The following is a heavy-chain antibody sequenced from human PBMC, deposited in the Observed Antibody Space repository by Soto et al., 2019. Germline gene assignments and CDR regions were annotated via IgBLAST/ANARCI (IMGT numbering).Heavy chain of an antibody. D-gene: IGHD3-22*01. J-gene: IGHJ6*02. CDR3: ARDSYYYDSSGYNYYYGMDV. CDR1: GFTVSSNY. V-gene: IGHV3-53*01. Sequence: GGSLRLSCAASGFTVSSNYMSWVRQAPGKGLEWVSVIYSGGSTYYADSVKGRFTISRDNSKNTLYLQMNSLRAEDTAVYYCARDSYYYDSSGYNYYYGMDVWGQGTTVTVSS. CDR2: IYSGGST.